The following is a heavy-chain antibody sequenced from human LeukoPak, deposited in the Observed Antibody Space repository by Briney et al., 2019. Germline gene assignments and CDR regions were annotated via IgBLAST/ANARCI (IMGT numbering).Heavy chain of an antibody. CDR1: GGTFSSYA. D-gene: IGHD1-26*01. Sequence: SVKVSCKASGGTFSSYAISWVRQAPGQGLEWMGGIIPIFGTANYAQKFQGRVTITADESTSTAYMELSSLRSEDTAVYYCARVRQWELLVAFDYWGQGTLVTVSS. V-gene: IGHV1-69*01. CDR2: IIPIFGTA. J-gene: IGHJ4*02. CDR3: ARVRQWELLVAFDY.